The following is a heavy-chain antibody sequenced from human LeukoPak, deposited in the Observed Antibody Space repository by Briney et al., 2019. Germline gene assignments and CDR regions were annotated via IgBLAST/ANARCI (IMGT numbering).Heavy chain of an antibody. V-gene: IGHV3-73*01. CDR1: GFTLSGSA. D-gene: IGHD5-24*01. J-gene: IGHJ4*02. Sequence: GGSLKLSCAASGFTLSGSAMHWVRQASGKGLEWVGRIRSKANSYATAYAASVKGRFTISRDDSKNTAYLQMNSLKTEDTAVYYCTRPGDGRLDYWGQGTLVTVSS. CDR3: TRPGDGRLDY. CDR2: IRSKANSYAT.